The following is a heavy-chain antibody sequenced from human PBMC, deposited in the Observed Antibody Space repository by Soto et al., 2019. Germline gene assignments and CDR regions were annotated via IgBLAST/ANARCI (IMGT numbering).Heavy chain of an antibody. J-gene: IGHJ5*02. D-gene: IGHD1-26*01. Sequence: GAPVEVASKASGYTVSSLYMHGVRKAPGRGLEWMGIINPSGGDTGYGKKFQRRITMTTDTSTSTVYMELRSLRSEDTAVYYCARSSGGVFGIIIVGSNWLAPWGQGSLVTVYS. CDR2: INPSGGDT. CDR1: GYTVSSLY. CDR3: ARSSGGVFGIIIVGSNWLAP. V-gene: IGHV1-46*01.